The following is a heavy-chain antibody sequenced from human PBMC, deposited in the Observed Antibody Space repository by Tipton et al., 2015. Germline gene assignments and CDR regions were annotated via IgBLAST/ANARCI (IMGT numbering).Heavy chain of an antibody. CDR2: IFYDGST. Sequence: LRLSCTVSSGSISRSYWSWIRQPPGKGLEWIGYIFYDGSTNYNPSLKSRLTISVDTSKNQFSLRLSSVTAADTAFYYCARHKDSGTYPMDCWGQGTLVTVSS. CDR3: ARHKDSGTYPMDC. CDR1: SGSISRSY. J-gene: IGHJ4*02. V-gene: IGHV4-59*01. D-gene: IGHD3-10*01.